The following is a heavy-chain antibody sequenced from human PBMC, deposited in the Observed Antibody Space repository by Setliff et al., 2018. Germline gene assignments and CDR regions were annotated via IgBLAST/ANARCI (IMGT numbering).Heavy chain of an antibody. CDR2: ISCYNGDR. V-gene: IGHV1-18*01. Sequence: ASVKVSCKTSGYTFNTYGISWVRQAPGQGLEWMGWISCYNGDRRYAQSLQGRVTVTTDTSTNTVNMELRSLRSDDTALYYCARVRPCGADCSTGVGGPFDFDFWGQGTLVTVSS. CDR3: ARVRPCGADCSTGVGGPFDFDF. D-gene: IGHD2-21*02. CDR1: GYTFNTYG. J-gene: IGHJ4*02.